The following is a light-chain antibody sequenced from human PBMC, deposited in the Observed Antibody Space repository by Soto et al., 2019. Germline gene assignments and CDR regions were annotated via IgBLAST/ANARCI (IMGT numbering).Light chain of an antibody. Sequence: QAVVTQPPSVSGAPGQRVTISCAGNTSNIGAGYDVHWYQQFPGTAPRLVIHANTNRPSGVPDRLSGSKSGTSASLATTGPQAEDEAEDHCQSYEIKLSSTVFGGGTKLTVL. CDR3: QSYEIKLSSTV. V-gene: IGLV1-40*01. CDR2: ANT. CDR1: TSNIGAGYD. J-gene: IGLJ2*01.